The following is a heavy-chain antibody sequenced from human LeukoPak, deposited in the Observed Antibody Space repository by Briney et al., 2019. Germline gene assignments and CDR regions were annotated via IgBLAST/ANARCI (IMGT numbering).Heavy chain of an antibody. J-gene: IGHJ1*01. Sequence: PGGSLRLSCAASGFTFSSYSMNWVRQAPGEGLEWVSYISSSSTIYYADSVKGRFTISRDNAKNSLYLQMNSLRAEDTAVYYCARGPAGYFDLEYFQHWGQGTLVTVSS. D-gene: IGHD3-9*01. CDR1: GFTFSSYS. CDR3: ARGPAGYFDLEYFQH. CDR2: ISSSSTI. V-gene: IGHV3-48*04.